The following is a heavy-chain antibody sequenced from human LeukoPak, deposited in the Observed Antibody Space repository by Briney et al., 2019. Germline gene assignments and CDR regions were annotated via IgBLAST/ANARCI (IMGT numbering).Heavy chain of an antibody. CDR2: IYYSGST. CDR1: GGSISSSSYY. J-gene: IGHJ6*03. D-gene: IGHD3-10*01. Sequence: PSETLSLTCTVSGGSISSSSYYWGWIRQPPGKGLEWIGSIYYSGSTYYNPSLKSRVTISVDTSKNQFSLKLSSVTAADTAVYYCARHAGRYYYGSGSPLKYYYYYMDVWGKGTTVTISS. V-gene: IGHV4-39*01. CDR3: ARHAGRYYYGSGSPLKYYYYYMDV.